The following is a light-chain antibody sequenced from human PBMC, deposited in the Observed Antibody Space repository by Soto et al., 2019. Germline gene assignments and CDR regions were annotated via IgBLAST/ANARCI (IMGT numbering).Light chain of an antibody. J-gene: IGKJ2*01. CDR1: QSVIRNY. Sequence: ESVLTQSPGTLSLSPGERATLSCRTSQSVIRNYLAWYQQTPGRSPRLLIYGASNRATGIPDRFSGSGSGTDFTLTISGLDAEDFAVYYCQKYDTAPYTFGQGTRLEIK. CDR3: QKYDTAPYT. CDR2: GAS. V-gene: IGKV3-20*01.